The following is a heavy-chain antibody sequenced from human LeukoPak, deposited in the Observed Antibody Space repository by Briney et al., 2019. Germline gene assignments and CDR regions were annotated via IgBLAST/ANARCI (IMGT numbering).Heavy chain of an antibody. D-gene: IGHD3-3*01. J-gene: IGHJ4*02. Sequence: ARSLTLSCPASGFTFSSYAMSWIRQAPGKGREWVAYISRSGRTIYYADSVKGRFTISRDNDKNSLSMQTNSQIGEGTAVYYWARAPSEISICGVVIRSPPDYWGQGTRVTVST. CDR2: ISRSGRTI. CDR3: ARAPSEISICGVVIRSPPDY. V-gene: IGHV3-48*04. CDR1: GFTFSSYA.